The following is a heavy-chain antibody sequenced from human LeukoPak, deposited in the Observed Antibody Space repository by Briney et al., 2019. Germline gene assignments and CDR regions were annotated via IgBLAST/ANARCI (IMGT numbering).Heavy chain of an antibody. J-gene: IGHJ4*02. CDR2: ISAYNGNT. D-gene: IGHD3-22*01. V-gene: IGHV1-18*01. CDR1: GDTFSSYC. Sequence: ASVTVTCKASGDTFSSYCMSWVRQAPGQGLEWMGWISAYNGNTNYAQKLQGRVTMTTDTSTSTAYMELRSLRSDDTAVYYCARGEKYYYDSSGYSFDHWGQGTLVTVSS. CDR3: ARGEKYYYDSSGYSFDH.